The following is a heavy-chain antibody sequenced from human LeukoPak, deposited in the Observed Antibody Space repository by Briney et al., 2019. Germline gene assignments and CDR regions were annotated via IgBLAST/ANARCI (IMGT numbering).Heavy chain of an antibody. CDR1: GGTFSSYA. J-gene: IGHJ5*02. Sequence: SVKVSCKASGGTFSSYAISWVRQAPGQGLEWMGGIIPSFGRANYAQKFQGRGTITADESTSTAYMQLSSLRSEDTAVYYCGRVLGSTTPPGWFDPWGQGTLVTVSS. CDR3: GRVLGSTTPPGWFDP. D-gene: IGHD2/OR15-2a*01. CDR2: IIPSFGRA. V-gene: IGHV1-69*13.